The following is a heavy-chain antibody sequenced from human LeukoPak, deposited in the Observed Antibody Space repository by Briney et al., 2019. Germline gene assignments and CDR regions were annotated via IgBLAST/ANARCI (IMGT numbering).Heavy chain of an antibody. CDR1: GASISSYF. CDR3: ARERGRFGADY. V-gene: IGHV4-59*01. CDR2: IYYSGST. J-gene: IGHJ4*02. Sequence: SETLSLTCTVSGASISSYFWSWIRQPPGKGLEWIGYIYYSGSTNYNPSLKSRVTISVDTSKKQFSLKLNSVAAADTAVHYCARERGRFGADYWGQGTLVTVSS. D-gene: IGHD3-16*01.